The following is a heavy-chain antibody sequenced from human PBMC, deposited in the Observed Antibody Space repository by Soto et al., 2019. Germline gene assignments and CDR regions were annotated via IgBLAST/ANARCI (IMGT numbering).Heavy chain of an antibody. CDR3: ARGWLVTPHFDY. V-gene: IGHV4-31*03. D-gene: IGHD3-9*01. J-gene: IGHJ4*02. Sequence: QVQLQESGPGLVKPSQTLSLTCTVSGGSISSGGYYWSWIRRHPGKGREWIGYIYYSGSTYYNPSLKSRVTMSVDTSKNQFSLKLRSVNAADTAVYYWARGWLVTPHFDYWGQGTLVTVSS. CDR2: IYYSGST. CDR1: GGSISSGGYY.